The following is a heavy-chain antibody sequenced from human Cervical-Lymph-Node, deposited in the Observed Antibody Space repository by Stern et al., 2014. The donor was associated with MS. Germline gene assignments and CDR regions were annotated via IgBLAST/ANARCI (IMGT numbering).Heavy chain of an antibody. Sequence: EVQLVESGAEVKKPGESLKISCKGSGYSFTANWIAWVRQMPGKGLEWMGIIYPGDADSRSSPSFQGQVTISADKSISTAYLQWSSLKASDTAMYYCARDYGDYAFDYWGQGTLVTVSS. J-gene: IGHJ4*02. CDR2: IYPGDADS. CDR1: GYSFTANW. V-gene: IGHV5-51*01. CDR3: ARDYGDYAFDY. D-gene: IGHD4-17*01.